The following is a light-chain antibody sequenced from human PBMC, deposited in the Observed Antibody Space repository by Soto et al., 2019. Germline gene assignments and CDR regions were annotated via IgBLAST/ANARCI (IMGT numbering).Light chain of an antibody. CDR1: QSVSSN. CDR2: GAS. V-gene: IGKV3-15*01. CDR3: QQYKNRRT. Sequence: EIVMTQSPATLSVSPGERATLSCRASQSVSSNLAWYQQKPGQAPRLLIYGASTRATGIPARFSGSGSGTEFTLTISSLQSEDFAVYYCQQYKNRRTFGQGTKV. J-gene: IGKJ1*01.